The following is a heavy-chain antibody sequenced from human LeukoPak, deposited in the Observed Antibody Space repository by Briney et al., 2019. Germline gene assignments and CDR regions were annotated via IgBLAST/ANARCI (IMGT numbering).Heavy chain of an antibody. CDR2: VDPEDGET. J-gene: IGHJ4*02. Sequence: ASVKVSCKVSGYTFTDYYMHWVQQAPGKGLEWMGLVDPEDGETIYAEKFQGRVTITADTSTDTAYMELSSLRSEDPAVYYCATVSIAAAGTDFDYWGQGTLVTVSS. V-gene: IGHV1-69-2*01. CDR1: GYTFTDYY. D-gene: IGHD6-13*01. CDR3: ATVSIAAAGTDFDY.